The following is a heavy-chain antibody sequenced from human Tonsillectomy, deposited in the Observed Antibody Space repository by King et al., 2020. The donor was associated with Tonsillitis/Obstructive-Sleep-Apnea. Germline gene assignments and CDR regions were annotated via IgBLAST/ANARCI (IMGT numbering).Heavy chain of an antibody. CDR3: ARHAEESIGYEYMDV. CDR1: GFTFRSYG. CDR2: ILHDGSNK. D-gene: IGHD2-2*01. Sequence: VQLVESGGGVVQPGSSLRLSCVASGFTFRSYGMHWVRQAPGQGLEWVGSILHDGSNKLHAASVKGQFTISRDNSKNTVYLQKNSLRSVDTVVYYCARHAEESIGYEYMDVWGKGMTVIVSS. V-gene: IGHV3-30*03. J-gene: IGHJ6*03.